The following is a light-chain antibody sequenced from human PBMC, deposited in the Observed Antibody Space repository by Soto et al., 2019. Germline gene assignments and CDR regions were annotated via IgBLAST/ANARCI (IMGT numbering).Light chain of an antibody. Sequence: QSVLTQPPSASGAPGQRVTISCSGGTSSIGSNTVNWYQQLPGTAPKLLIFSNDERPSGVPDRFSGSKSGTSASLAISGLQSEDEADYYCTSWDDRLDGFVFGAGTKLTVL. CDR2: SND. CDR3: TSWDDRLDGFV. V-gene: IGLV1-44*01. CDR1: TSSIGSNT. J-gene: IGLJ1*01.